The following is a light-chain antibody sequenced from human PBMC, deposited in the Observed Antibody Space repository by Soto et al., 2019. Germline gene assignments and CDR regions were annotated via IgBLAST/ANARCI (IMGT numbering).Light chain of an antibody. V-gene: IGKV1-39*01. J-gene: IGKJ5*01. CDR2: AAS. CDR1: QTITRN. Sequence: DIQMTQSPSSLSASVGDRVTIPCRASQTITRNLNWYQQKPGKAPKLLIYAASSLQSGVPSRFSGSGSGTDFTLTISSLQPEDFATYYCQQSYSTPPTFGQGTRLEIK. CDR3: QQSYSTPPT.